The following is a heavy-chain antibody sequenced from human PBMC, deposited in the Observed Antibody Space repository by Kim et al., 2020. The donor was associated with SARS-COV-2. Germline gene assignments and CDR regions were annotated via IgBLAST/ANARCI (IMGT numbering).Heavy chain of an antibody. CDR1: GFTFSDYA. V-gene: IGHV3-23*01. Sequence: GGSLRLSCVASGFTFSDYAMNWVRQAPGKGLEWVSVISDGGSKTFSADSVKGRFTMSRDNSKNTVYLQMTSLRADDTAIYYCAKDSRGGRRLHYFDYWGQGVLVTVSS. CDR2: ISDGGSKT. D-gene: IGHD3-16*01. J-gene: IGHJ4*02. CDR3: AKDSRGGRRLHYFDY.